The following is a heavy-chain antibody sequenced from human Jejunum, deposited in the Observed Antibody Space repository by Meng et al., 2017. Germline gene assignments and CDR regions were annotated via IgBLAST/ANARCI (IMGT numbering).Heavy chain of an antibody. J-gene: IGHJ4*02. V-gene: IGHV3-23*01. CDR2: ISGSGDNI. CDR3: AKDKHSTSLIHFDY. D-gene: IGHD6-13*01. Sequence: GGSLRLSCVASGFSFSNYAMSWVRQAPGKGPEWVSGISGSGDNIYYADSVKGRFTISRDNSKNTLYLQMNSLRADDTAVYYCAKDKHSTSLIHFDYWGQGALVTVSS. CDR1: GFSFSNYA.